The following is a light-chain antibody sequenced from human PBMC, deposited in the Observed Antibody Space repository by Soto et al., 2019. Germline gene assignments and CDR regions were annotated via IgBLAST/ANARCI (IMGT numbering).Light chain of an antibody. Sequence: DIVMTQSPLSLPVTPGEPASISCRSSQSLLHSNGYNYLDWYLQKPGQSPQLLIYLGSNRATGVPDRFSGSGAGTDVTLKISRVEAEDVGVYYCMQALQFSWTFGQGTKVEIK. J-gene: IGKJ1*01. CDR2: LGS. V-gene: IGKV2-28*01. CDR1: QSLLHSNGYNY. CDR3: MQALQFSWT.